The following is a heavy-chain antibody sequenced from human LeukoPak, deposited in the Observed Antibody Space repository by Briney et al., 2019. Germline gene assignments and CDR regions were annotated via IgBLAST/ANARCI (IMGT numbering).Heavy chain of an antibody. V-gene: IGHV4-59*01. CDR3: ASSRSSSGWSLIDY. CDR2: IYYSGST. J-gene: IGHJ4*02. Sequence: SETLSLTCTVSGLSINSYYWSWIRQPPGKGLEWVGYIYYSGSTNYKPSLKRRVTISVDTSKNQFSLKVSSVTAADTAVYYCASSRSSSGWSLIDYWGQGALVTVSS. CDR1: GLSINSYY. D-gene: IGHD6-19*01.